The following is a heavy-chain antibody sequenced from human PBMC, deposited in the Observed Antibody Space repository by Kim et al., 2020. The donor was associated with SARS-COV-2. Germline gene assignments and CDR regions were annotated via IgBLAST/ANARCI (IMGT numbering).Heavy chain of an antibody. D-gene: IGHD4-4*01. CDR3: AKDRGTTVTFSWYYMDV. V-gene: IGHV3-9*01. J-gene: IGHJ6*03. Sequence: VKGRFTISRDNAKNSLYLQMNSLRAEDTALYYCAKDRGTTVTFSWYYMDVWGKGTTVTVSS.